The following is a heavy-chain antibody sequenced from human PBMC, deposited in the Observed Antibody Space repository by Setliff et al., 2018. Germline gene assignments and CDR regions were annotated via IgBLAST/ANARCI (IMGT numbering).Heavy chain of an antibody. CDR2: VYSGSPNT. V-gene: IGHV3-21*01. Sequence: PGGSLRLSCIASGFSFSNFAMSWVRQAPGKGLEWVSVVYSGSPNTYYAASVRGRFTISRDNAKNSLYLQINSLRVEDTAVYYCSRQLGDWGQGTPVTVSS. CDR3: SRQLGD. J-gene: IGHJ4*02. CDR1: GFSFSNFA. D-gene: IGHD3-16*01.